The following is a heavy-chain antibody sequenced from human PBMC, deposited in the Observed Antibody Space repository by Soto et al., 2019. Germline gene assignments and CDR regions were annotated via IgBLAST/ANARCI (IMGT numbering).Heavy chain of an antibody. CDR2: IKSKTDGGTT. Sequence: PGGSLRLSCAASGFTFSNAWMSWVRQAPGKGLEWVGRIKSKTDGGTTDYAAPVKGRFTISRDDSKNTLYLQMNSLKTEDTAVYYCTTDPVGATPGPRAFDIWGQGTMVTVSS. J-gene: IGHJ3*02. CDR1: GFTFSNAW. D-gene: IGHD1-26*01. V-gene: IGHV3-15*01. CDR3: TTDPVGATPGPRAFDI.